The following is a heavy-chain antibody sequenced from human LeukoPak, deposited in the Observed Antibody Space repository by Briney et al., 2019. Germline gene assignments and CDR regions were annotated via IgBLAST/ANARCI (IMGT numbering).Heavy chain of an antibody. D-gene: IGHD3-10*01. CDR2: TYYRSKWYN. CDR1: GDSVSSNSAA. Sequence: SQTLSLTCAISGDSVSSNSAAWNWIRQSPSRGLEWLGRTYYRSKWYNDYAVSLKSRVTINADTSKNQFSLQLSSVTPEDAAVYYCAKGRWALFDCWGQGTLVIVSS. J-gene: IGHJ4*02. CDR3: AKGRWALFDC. V-gene: IGHV6-1*01.